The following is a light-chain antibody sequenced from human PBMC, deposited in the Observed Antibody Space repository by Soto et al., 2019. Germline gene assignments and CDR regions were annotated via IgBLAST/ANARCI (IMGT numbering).Light chain of an antibody. Sequence: EIVLTQSPGTLSLSPGERATLSCRASQSFNSIYLAWYQQKPGQAPRLLIYAASSRAAGIPDRFSGSGSGTDFTLDISSLEPEDFAVYYCQQRSNWPITFGQGTRLEIK. V-gene: IGKV3D-20*02. CDR2: AAS. CDR1: QSFNSIY. J-gene: IGKJ5*01. CDR3: QQRSNWPIT.